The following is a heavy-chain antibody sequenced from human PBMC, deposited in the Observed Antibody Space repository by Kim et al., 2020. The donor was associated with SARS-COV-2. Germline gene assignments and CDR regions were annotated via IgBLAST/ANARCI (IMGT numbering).Heavy chain of an antibody. Sequence: GGSLRLSCAASGFTFSSYGMHWVRQAPGKGLEWVALIFFDGSNKYYGDSMKGRFTISRDNSKNTLYLQMSSLRAEDTAVYYCARAGWAGLGKGAFGTWG. CDR2: IFFDGSNK. J-gene: IGHJ3*02. CDR1: GFTFSSYG. V-gene: IGHV3-30*02. D-gene: IGHD1-26*01. CDR3: ARAGWAGLGKGAFGT.